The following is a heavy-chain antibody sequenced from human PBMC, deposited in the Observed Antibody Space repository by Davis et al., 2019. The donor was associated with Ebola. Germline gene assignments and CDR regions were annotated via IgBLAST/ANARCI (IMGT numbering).Heavy chain of an antibody. Sequence: ASVKVSCKASGYTFTGYYMHWVRQAPGQGLEWMGWINPNSGGTNYAQKLQGRVTMTTDTSTSTAYMELRSLRSDDTAVYYCARVHSSSLNFDLWGRGTLVTVSS. CDR2: INPNSGGT. D-gene: IGHD1-26*01. CDR3: ARVHSSSLNFDL. CDR1: GYTFTGYY. J-gene: IGHJ2*01. V-gene: IGHV1-2*02.